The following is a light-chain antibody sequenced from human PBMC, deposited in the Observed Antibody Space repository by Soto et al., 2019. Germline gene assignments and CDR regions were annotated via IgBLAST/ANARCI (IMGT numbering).Light chain of an antibody. Sequence: EIVLTQSPGTLSLSPGERATLSCRASQSVSSSSLAWYQQRPGQAPRLLIYGASSRATGIPVRFSGSGSGTDFTLTISRLEPEDFAGDYGQQYGTSSRTFGQGTKVEIK. CDR3: QQYGTSSRT. V-gene: IGKV3-20*01. CDR2: GAS. J-gene: IGKJ1*01. CDR1: QSVSSSS.